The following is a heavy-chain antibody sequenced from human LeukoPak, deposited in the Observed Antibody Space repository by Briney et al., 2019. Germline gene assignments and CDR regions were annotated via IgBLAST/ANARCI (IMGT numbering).Heavy chain of an antibody. J-gene: IGHJ4*02. D-gene: IGHD5-12*01. Sequence: GGSLRLSCAASGFTFSNHAMNWVRQVPGKGLVWVSTISTDGDGPHYEDSVKGRFTISRDNMKNKMYLRMDNMRGVDTAVYFCARTFNGFDPNFDHWGQGTLVTVSS. CDR1: GFTFSNHA. CDR2: ISTDGDGP. V-gene: IGHV3-23*01. CDR3: ARTFNGFDPNFDH.